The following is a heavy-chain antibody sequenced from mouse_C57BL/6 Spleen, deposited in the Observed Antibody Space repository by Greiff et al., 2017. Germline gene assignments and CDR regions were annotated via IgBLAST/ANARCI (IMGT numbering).Heavy chain of an antibody. D-gene: IGHD2-4*01. V-gene: IGHV14-4*01. CDR2: IDPENGDT. CDR1: GFNIKDDY. J-gene: IGHJ4*01. CDR3: TTPLRRDYYAMDY. Sequence: EVKLQESGAELVRPGASVKLSCTASGFNIKDDYMHWVKQRPEQGLEWIGWIDPENGDTEYASKFQGKATITADTSSNTAYLQLSSLTSEDTAVYYCTTPLRRDYYAMDYWGQGTSVTVSS.